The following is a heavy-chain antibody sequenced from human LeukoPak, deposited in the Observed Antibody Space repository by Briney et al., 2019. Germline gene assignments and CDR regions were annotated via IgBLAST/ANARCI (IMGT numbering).Heavy chain of an antibody. V-gene: IGHV1-2*02. J-gene: IGHJ4*02. CDR2: INPKSGGT. CDR3: AREEWIVVEPAAMPLDY. D-gene: IGHD2-2*01. Sequence: GASVTVSCKASGYTFTGYYMHWVRQAPGQGLEWMGWINPKSGGTNYAQKFQGRVTMTRDTSISTAYMELGRVRSDDTAVYYCAREEWIVVEPAAMPLDYWGQGTLVTVSS. CDR1: GYTFTGYY.